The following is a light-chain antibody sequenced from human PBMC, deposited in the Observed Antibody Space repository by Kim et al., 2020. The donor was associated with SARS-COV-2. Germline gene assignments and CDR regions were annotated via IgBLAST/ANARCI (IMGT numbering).Light chain of an antibody. J-gene: IGLJ3*02. Sequence: SYELTQPPSVSVSPGQTARITFSGDALPKQYAYWFQQKPGQAPVLVLYNDSERPSGLPERFSGSSSVTTVTLTISGVQAEDEADYYCQSADSSGTSWVFG. V-gene: IGLV3-25*03. CDR1: ALPKQY. CDR3: QSADSSGTSWV. CDR2: NDS.